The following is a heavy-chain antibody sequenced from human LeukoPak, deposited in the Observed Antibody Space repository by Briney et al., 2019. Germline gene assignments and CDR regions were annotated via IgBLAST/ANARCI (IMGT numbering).Heavy chain of an antibody. CDR2: ITSSRSYI. J-gene: IGHJ3*02. CDR1: GFTFSSYS. Sequence: GGSLRLSCAASGFTFSSYSMNWVRHAPGRGLEWVSSITSSRSYIYYADSVKGRFTISRDNAKNSMYLQMNSLRAEDTAVYYCARAPYDILTGYREDDAFYIWGQGTMVTVSS. D-gene: IGHD3-9*01. CDR3: ARAPYDILTGYREDDAFYI. V-gene: IGHV3-21*01.